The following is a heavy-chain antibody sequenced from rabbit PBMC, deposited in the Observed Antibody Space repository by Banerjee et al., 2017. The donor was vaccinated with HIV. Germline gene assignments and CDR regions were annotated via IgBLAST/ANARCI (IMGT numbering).Heavy chain of an antibody. Sequence: QEQLEESGGDLVKPGGTLTLTCTASGFSFSSSYYMCWVRQAPGKGLEWIACIRGGSASDTYYATWAKGRFTSSKTSSTTVTLHMTSLTVADTATYFCARDAAGREDFNLWGQGTLVTDS. J-gene: IGHJ4*01. CDR2: IRGGSASDT. D-gene: IGHD4-2*01. V-gene: IGHV1S45*01. CDR3: ARDAAGREDFNL. CDR1: GFSFSSSYY.